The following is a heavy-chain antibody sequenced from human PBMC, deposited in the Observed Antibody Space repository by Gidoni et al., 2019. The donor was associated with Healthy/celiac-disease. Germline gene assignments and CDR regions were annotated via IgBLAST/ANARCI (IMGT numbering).Heavy chain of an antibody. J-gene: IGHJ3*02. D-gene: IGHD1-26*01. Sequence: QLQLQESGPGLVKPSETLSLTCPVSGGSISSSSYYWGWIRQPPGKGLEWIGSIYYSGSTYYNPSLKSRVTISVDTPKNQFSLKLSSVTAADTAVYYCARVGGSYYQTGNDAFDIWGQGTMVTVSS. V-gene: IGHV4-39*01. CDR1: GGSISSSSYY. CDR3: ARVGGSYYQTGNDAFDI. CDR2: IYYSGST.